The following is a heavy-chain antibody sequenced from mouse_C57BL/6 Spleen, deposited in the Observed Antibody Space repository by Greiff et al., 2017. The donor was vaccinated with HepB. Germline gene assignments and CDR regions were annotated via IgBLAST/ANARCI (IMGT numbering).Heavy chain of an antibody. CDR3: ARDYYGSRDYFDY. CDR2: ISDGGSYT. Sequence: VHVKQSGGGLVKPGGSLKLSCAASGFTFSSYAMSWVRQTPEKRLEWVATISDGGSYTYYPDNVKGRFTISRDNAKNNLYLQMSHLKSEDTAMYYCARDYYGSRDYFDYWGQGTTLTVSS. V-gene: IGHV5-4*01. D-gene: IGHD1-1*01. CDR1: GFTFSSYA. J-gene: IGHJ2*01.